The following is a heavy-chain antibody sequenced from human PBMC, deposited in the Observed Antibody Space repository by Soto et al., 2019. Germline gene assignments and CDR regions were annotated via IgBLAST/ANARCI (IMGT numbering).Heavy chain of an antibody. CDR1: GASIITDNYF. D-gene: IGHD4-17*01. V-gene: IGHV4-39*01. CDR2: ISYSGRT. Sequence: TLSLTCTVSGASIITDNYFWVWIRQSPRRGLELIGSISYSGRTYDNPSLQSRVTISIDASKNQFSLKLTSVTTADTAVYYCARRRASDYGGNHHPYYFDRWGQGALVTVSS. CDR3: ARRRASDYGGNHHPYYFDR. J-gene: IGHJ4*02.